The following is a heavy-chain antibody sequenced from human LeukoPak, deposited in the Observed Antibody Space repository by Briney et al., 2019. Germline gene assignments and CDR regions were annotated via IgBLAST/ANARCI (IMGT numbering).Heavy chain of an antibody. CDR2: IIPIFGTA. CDR1: GGTFSSYA. J-gene: IGHJ6*03. D-gene: IGHD1-14*01. Sequence: ASVTVSYKASGGTFSSYAISWVRQAPGQGLEWVGGIIPIFGTANYAQKFQGRVTITTDESTSTAYMELSSLRSEYTAVYYCARGTDGDVTTNDYYYYYMNVWGKGTTVTVSS. CDR3: ARGTDGDVTTNDYYYYYMNV. V-gene: IGHV1-69*05.